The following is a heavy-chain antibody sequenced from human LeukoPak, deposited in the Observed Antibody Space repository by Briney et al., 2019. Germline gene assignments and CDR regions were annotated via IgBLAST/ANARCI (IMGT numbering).Heavy chain of an antibody. V-gene: IGHV4-61*02. Sequence: PSETLSLTRTVSGGSISSGSYYWSWIRQPAGKGLEWIGRIYTSGSTNYNPSLKSRVTISVDTSKNQFCLKLSSVTAADTAVYYCARDTRGYSYYDYWGQGTLVTVSS. CDR3: ARDTRGYSYYDY. J-gene: IGHJ4*02. D-gene: IGHD5-18*01. CDR1: GGSISSGSYY. CDR2: IYTSGST.